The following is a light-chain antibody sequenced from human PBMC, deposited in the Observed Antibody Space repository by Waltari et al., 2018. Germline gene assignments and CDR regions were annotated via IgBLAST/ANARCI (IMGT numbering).Light chain of an antibody. CDR3: THCDSRLSAVV. J-gene: IGLJ2*01. V-gene: IGLV10-54*01. CDR1: GNNLGDRG. Sequence: QPGLTQPPSVSKGLRQADTLTCTGDGNNLGDRGAPWRQQHKRHPPKLLFYRNKNRPSVISWRLSSFRSGNTPSLTIPGLQPEDEAVYYCTHCDSRLSAVVFGGATTLIVL. CDR2: RNK.